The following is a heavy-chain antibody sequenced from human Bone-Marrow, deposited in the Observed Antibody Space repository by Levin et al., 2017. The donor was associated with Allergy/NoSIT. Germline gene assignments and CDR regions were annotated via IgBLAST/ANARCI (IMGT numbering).Heavy chain of an antibody. Sequence: GESLKISCAASGFIFRSYSMNWVRQAPGKGLQWISYIGGSSGTTYFADSVKGRFTIYRDDAENSLYLQMNSLRAEDTAVYYCARDPNGHFYFDYWGQGTLVTVSS. V-gene: IGHV3-48*01. CDR3: ARDPNGHFYFDY. J-gene: IGHJ4*02. D-gene: IGHD2-8*01. CDR2: IGGSSGTT. CDR1: GFIFRSYS.